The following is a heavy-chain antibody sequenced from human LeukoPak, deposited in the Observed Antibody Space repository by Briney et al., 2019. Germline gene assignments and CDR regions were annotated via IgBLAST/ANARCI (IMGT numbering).Heavy chain of an antibody. D-gene: IGHD3-22*01. Sequence: ASVKVSCKASGYTFTSYYMHWVRQAPGQGLERMGIINPSGGSTSYAQKFQGRVTMTRDTSTSTVYMELSSLRSEDTAVYYCAREILTHYYDSSGTTEQNAFDIWGQGTMVTVSS. CDR3: AREILTHYYDSSGTTEQNAFDI. J-gene: IGHJ3*02. V-gene: IGHV1-46*01. CDR2: INPSGGST. CDR1: GYTFTSYY.